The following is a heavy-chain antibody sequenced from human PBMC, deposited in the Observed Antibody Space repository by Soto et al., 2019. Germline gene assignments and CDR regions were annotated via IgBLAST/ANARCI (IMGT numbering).Heavy chain of an antibody. Sequence: GESLKISCKGSGYSFTSYWISWVRQMPGKGLEWMGRIDPSDSYTNYSPSFQGHVTISADKSISTAYLQWSSLKASDTAMYYCARRIPYCSSTSCDYYYGMDVWGQGTTVTVSS. CDR2: IDPSDSYT. CDR3: ARRIPYCSSTSCDYYYGMDV. D-gene: IGHD2-2*01. V-gene: IGHV5-10-1*01. J-gene: IGHJ6*02. CDR1: GYSFTSYW.